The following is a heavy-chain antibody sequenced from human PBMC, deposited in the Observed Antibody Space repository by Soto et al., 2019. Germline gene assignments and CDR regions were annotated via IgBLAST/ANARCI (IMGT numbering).Heavy chain of an antibody. Sequence: ASVKVSCKASGYTFTSYGISWVRQAPGQGLEWMGWISAYNGNTNYAQKLQGRVTMTTDTSTSTAYMELRSLRSDDTAVYYCARNRRYCSGGSCYLNDAFDIWGQGTMVTV. CDR1: GYTFTSYG. CDR3: ARNRRYCSGGSCYLNDAFDI. CDR2: ISAYNGNT. J-gene: IGHJ3*02. V-gene: IGHV1-18*04. D-gene: IGHD2-15*01.